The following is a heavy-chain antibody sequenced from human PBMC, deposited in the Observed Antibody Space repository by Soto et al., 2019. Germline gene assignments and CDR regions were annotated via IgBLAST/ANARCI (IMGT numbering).Heavy chain of an antibody. CDR1: GFPFSNYY. CDR3: ARVSATGWVVNGREYFDY. Sequence: PGGSLRLSCAVSGFPFSNYYMSWIRQAPGKGLEWLADISSSFVSMHYADSVKDRFSISRDNANNSLFLQMNSPRADDTAVYYCARVSATGWVVNGREYFDYWGQGALVTVSS. CDR2: ISSSFVSM. D-gene: IGHD3-9*01. J-gene: IGHJ4*02. V-gene: IGHV3-11*01.